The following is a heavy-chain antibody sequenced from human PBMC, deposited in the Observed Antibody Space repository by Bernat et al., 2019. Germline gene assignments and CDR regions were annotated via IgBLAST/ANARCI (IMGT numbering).Heavy chain of an antibody. Sequence: EVQLVESGGGLVQPGGSLRLSCAASGFTFSSYEMNWVRQAPGKGLEWVSYISSSGGNTYYADSVKGRFTISRDKTKNSLYLQLNGLRAEDTAVYYCASRIAVTGSWRGSWGQGTLVTVSS. J-gene: IGHJ5*02. D-gene: IGHD6-19*01. CDR3: ASRIAVTGSWRGS. CDR1: GFTFSSYE. V-gene: IGHV3-48*03. CDR2: ISSSGGNT.